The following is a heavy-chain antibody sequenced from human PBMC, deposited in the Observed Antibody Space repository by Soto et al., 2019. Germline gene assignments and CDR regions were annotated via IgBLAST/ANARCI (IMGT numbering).Heavy chain of an antibody. CDR3: VRDLSVTTKFDY. V-gene: IGHV3-74*01. J-gene: IGHJ4*02. D-gene: IGHD4-17*01. CDR2: INGDGTTT. CDR1: GFTCSSYW. Sequence: EVQLVESGGGLVQPGGSLRLSCAASGFTCSSYWMHWVRQAPGKGLVWVSRINGDGTTTGYADFVKGRFSISRDSAKNTLYLQMNILRAEDTAVYYCVRDLSVTTKFDYWGQETLVTASS.